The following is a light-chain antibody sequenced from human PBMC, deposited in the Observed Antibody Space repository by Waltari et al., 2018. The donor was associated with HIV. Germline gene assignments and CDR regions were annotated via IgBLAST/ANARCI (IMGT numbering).Light chain of an antibody. J-gene: IGLJ1*01. CDR3: CSYAGRSTHV. CDR2: EST. CDR1: SSDVGSYNV. V-gene: IGLV2-23*01. Sequence: QSALTQPASVSVFPGQSITISCTGTSSDVGSYNVFSWYQQPPGTAPKLMIYESTKRPPEVSYRFSGSTSGNTASLTISGLQAEDEANYYICSYAGRSTHVFGTGTKVTVL.